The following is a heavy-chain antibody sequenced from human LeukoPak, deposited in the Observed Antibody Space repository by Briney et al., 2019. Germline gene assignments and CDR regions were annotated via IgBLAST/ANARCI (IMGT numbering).Heavy chain of an antibody. D-gene: IGHD5-18*01. V-gene: IGHV3-30*02. CDR1: GFTFSSYG. Sequence: GGSLRLSCAASGFTFSSYGMHWVRQAPGKGLEWVAFIRYDGSNKYYADSVKGRFTISRDNSKNTLYLQMNSLRAEDTAVYYCARVPVDTAMVLYYYYYMDVWGKGTTVTVSS. CDR3: ARVPVDTAMVLYYYYYMDV. J-gene: IGHJ6*03. CDR2: IRYDGSNK.